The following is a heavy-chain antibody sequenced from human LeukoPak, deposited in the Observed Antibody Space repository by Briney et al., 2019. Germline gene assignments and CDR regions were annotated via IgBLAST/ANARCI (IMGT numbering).Heavy chain of an antibody. CDR1: GYTFNSYG. CDR3: ARTAPGTPLGGYYYYMGV. CDR2: ISAYNGNT. J-gene: IGHJ6*03. Sequence: ASVRVSCKASGYTFNSYGINWVRQAPGQGLEWMGWISAYNGNTRYAQYLRDRVTMTTDTSTSTAYMEVRSLRSDDTAVYYCARTAPGTPLGGYYYYMGVWDKGTTVTVSS. V-gene: IGHV1-18*01. D-gene: IGHD1/OR15-1a*01.